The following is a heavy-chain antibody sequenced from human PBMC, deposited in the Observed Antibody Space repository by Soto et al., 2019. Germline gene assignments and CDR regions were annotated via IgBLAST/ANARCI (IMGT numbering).Heavy chain of an antibody. J-gene: IGHJ6*02. CDR3: AREVRRITMVRGAHYYYYDGMDV. CDR1: GGTFSSYA. CDR2: IIPIFGTA. V-gene: IGHV1-69*01. D-gene: IGHD3-10*01. Sequence: QVQLVQSGAEVKKPGSSVKVSCKASGGTFSSYAISWVRQAPGQGLEWMGGIIPIFGTANYAQKFQGRVKLTAGESTSTAYRELSSLRSEDTAVYYCAREVRRITMVRGAHYYYYDGMDVWGQGTTVTVSS.